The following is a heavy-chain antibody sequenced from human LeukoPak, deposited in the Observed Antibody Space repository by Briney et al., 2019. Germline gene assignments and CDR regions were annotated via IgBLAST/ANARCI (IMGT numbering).Heavy chain of an antibody. J-gene: IGHJ4*02. Sequence: GGSLRLSCAASGFTFSSYAMNWVRQAPGKGLEWVSAISGSGGDTYYADSVKGRFTISRDNSKNTLYLLVNTLRAEDTAVYYCAKLRQLWFPDAWGQGTLVTVSS. D-gene: IGHD5-18*01. CDR3: AKLRQLWFPDA. CDR1: GFTFSSYA. V-gene: IGHV3-23*01. CDR2: ISGSGGDT.